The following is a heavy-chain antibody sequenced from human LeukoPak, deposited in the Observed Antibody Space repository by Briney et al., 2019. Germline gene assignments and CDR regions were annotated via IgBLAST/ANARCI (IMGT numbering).Heavy chain of an antibody. J-gene: IGHJ4*02. CDR3: AKDRGMVGASVRAFDY. CDR2: ISGSGGST. CDR1: GFTFSSYA. D-gene: IGHD1-26*01. Sequence: GGSLRLSCAASGFTFSSYAMSWVRQAPGKGLEWVSAISGSGGSTFYADSVKGRFTISRDNPKNTLYLQMSSLRGEDTALYYCAKDRGMVGASVRAFDYWGQGTLVTVSS. V-gene: IGHV3-23*01.